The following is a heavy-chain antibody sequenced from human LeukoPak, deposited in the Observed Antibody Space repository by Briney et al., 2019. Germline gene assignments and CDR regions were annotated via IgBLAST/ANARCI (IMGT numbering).Heavy chain of an antibody. J-gene: IGHJ5*01. CDR3: ARGGRTRFDS. CDR1: GFTFSSYS. Sequence: GGSLRLGCAASGFTFSSYSMNWVRQAPGKGLEWVSSISSSRSYIYYADSVKGRFTISRDNAKYSLYLQMNSLRAEDTAVYYCARGGRTRFDSWGQGTLVTVSS. CDR2: ISSSRSYI. V-gene: IGHV3-21*04. D-gene: IGHD2-15*01.